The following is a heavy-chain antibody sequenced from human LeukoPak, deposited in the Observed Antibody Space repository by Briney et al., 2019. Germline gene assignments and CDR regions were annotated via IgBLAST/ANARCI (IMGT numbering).Heavy chain of an antibody. J-gene: IGHJ1*01. Sequence: ASVKVSCKASGYTFTSYGISWVRQAPGQGLEWMGWISAYNGNTNYAQKLQGRVTMTRETSTSTAYMELSRLRSDDTAVYYCARDLGIAAAGSGEYFQHWGQGTLVTVSS. V-gene: IGHV1-18*01. D-gene: IGHD6-13*01. CDR3: ARDLGIAAAGSGEYFQH. CDR2: ISAYNGNT. CDR1: GYTFTSYG.